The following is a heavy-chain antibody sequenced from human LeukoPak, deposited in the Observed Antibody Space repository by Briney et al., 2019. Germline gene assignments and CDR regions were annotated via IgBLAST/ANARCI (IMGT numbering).Heavy chain of an antibody. J-gene: IGHJ2*01. CDR2: IYTSGST. D-gene: IGHD2-15*01. V-gene: IGHV4-4*07. Sequence: PSETLSLTCTVSGGSISSYYWSWIRQPAGKGLEWIGRIYTSGSTNYNPSLKSRVTMSVDTSKNQFSLKLSSVTAADTAVYYCARSQYCSGGSCYKVIWYFALWGRGTLVTVSS. CDR3: ARSQYCSGGSCYKVIWYFAL. CDR1: GGSISSYY.